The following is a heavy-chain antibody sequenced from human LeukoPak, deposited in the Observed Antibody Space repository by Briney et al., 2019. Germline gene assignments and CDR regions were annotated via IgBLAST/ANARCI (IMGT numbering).Heavy chain of an antibody. J-gene: IGHJ4*02. CDR1: GFPFNNYA. D-gene: IGHD3-10*01. CDR3: ARAKGYTSSYSFDY. CDR2: IGISSGPL. Sequence: PGGSLRLSCAASGFPFNNYAMNWVRQTPGGRLEWVSFIGISSGPLLYADSVKGRFTISRDNAKASVYLQMNRLRAEDTAVYYCARAKGYTSSYSFDYWGQGILVTVSS. V-gene: IGHV3-48*04.